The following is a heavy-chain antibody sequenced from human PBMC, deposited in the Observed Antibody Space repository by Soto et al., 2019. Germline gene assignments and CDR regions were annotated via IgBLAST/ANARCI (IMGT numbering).Heavy chain of an antibody. CDR2: IIPIFGTA. CDR3: AGAVYYYDSSGYYFDY. CDR1: GGTFSSYA. Sequence: QVQLVQSGAEVKKPGSSVKVSCKVSGGTFSSYAISWVRQAPGQGREWMGGIIPIFGTANYAQKFQGRVTITADESTSTDYMELRRLRSEDTAVYYCAGAVYYYDSSGYYFDYWGQGTLVTVSS. J-gene: IGHJ4*02. D-gene: IGHD3-22*01. V-gene: IGHV1-69*01.